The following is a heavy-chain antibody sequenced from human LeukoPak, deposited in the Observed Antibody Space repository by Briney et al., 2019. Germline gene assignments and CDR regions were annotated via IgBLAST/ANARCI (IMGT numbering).Heavy chain of an antibody. CDR3: ARDLTARGSRDNRFDP. V-gene: IGHV4-4*07. CDR2: VYKDGRT. J-gene: IGHJ5*02. D-gene: IGHD2-21*02. Sequence: SETLSLTCTVSGVSTSTFYWSWFRQPAGKGLEWIGRVYKDGRTDYNPSLKSRVTMSVDPSRNQLSLSLTSLAAADTAVYFCARDLTARGSRDNRFDPWAREPWSPSPQ. CDR1: GVSTSTFY.